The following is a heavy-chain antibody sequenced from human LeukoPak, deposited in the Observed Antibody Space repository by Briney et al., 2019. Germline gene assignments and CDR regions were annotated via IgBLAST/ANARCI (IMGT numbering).Heavy chain of an antibody. CDR2: ISSSSSYT. D-gene: IGHD3-22*01. Sequence: GGSLRLSCGAFGFTFSDYYMSWIRQAPGKGLEWVSYISSSSSYTNYADSVKGRFTISRDNAKNSLYLQMNSLRAEDTAVYYCARDGPYYYDSSGYYLWGQGTLVTLSS. V-gene: IGHV3-11*06. J-gene: IGHJ4*02. CDR3: ARDGPYYYDSSGYYL. CDR1: GFTFSDYY.